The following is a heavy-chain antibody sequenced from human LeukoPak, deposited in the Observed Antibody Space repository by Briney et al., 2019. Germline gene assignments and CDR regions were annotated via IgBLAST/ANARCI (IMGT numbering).Heavy chain of an antibody. V-gene: IGHV2-70*11. J-gene: IGHJ4*02. CDR3: ARLSRDGYKYDY. Sequence: RVSGPTLVNPTQALTLTCTFSGFSLSTSGMCVSWIRQPLGKALEWLARIDWDDDKYYSTSLKTRLTISKDTSKNQVVLTMTNMVPVDTATYYCARLSRDGYKYDYWGQGTLVTVSS. CDR1: GFSLSTSGMC. D-gene: IGHD5-24*01. CDR2: IDWDDDK.